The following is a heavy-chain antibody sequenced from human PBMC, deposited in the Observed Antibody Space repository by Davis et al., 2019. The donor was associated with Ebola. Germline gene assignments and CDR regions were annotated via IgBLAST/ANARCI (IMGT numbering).Heavy chain of an antibody. D-gene: IGHD6-13*01. CDR1: GGSISSSSYY. CDR2: IYYSGSS. CDR3: ARVDRLLVYYYYYYCLDV. J-gene: IGHJ6*02. Sequence: SETLSLTCTVSGGSISSSSYYWGWIRQPPGKGLEWIGSIYYSGSSNYNPSLKSRVTISGDKSKNQFSLKLISVTAADTAVYYCARVDRLLVYYYYYYCLDVWGQGTTVTVSS. V-gene: IGHV4-39*07.